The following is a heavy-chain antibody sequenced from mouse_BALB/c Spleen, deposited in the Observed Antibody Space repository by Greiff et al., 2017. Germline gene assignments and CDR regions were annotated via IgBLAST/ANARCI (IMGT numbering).Heavy chain of an antibody. CDR2: IYPGGGYT. V-gene: IGHV1-63*02. J-gene: IGHJ3*01. Sequence: VQLQQSGAELVRPGTSVKISCKASGYTFTNYWLGWVKQRPGHGLEWIGDIYPGGGYTNYNEKFKGKATLTADTSSSTAYMQLSSLTSEDSAVYFCAINYYGSSSFAYWGQGTLVTVSA. CDR1: GYTFTNYW. D-gene: IGHD1-1*01. CDR3: AINYYGSSSFAY.